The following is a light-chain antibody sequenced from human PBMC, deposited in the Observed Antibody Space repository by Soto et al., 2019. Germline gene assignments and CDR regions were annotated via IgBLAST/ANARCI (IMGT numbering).Light chain of an antibody. Sequence: EIVLTQSPGTLSLSPGERATLSCRASQSFSSSYLAWYQHKPGQAPRLLIYGASSRATGIPDRFSGSGSGTDFTLTISRLEPEDFAVYYCQQYGSSPFTFGPGTKVDIK. CDR3: QQYGSSPFT. V-gene: IGKV3-20*01. CDR2: GAS. J-gene: IGKJ3*01. CDR1: QSFSSSY.